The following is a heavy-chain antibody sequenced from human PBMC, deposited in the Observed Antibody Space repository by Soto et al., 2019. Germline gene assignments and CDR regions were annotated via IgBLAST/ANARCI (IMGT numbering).Heavy chain of an antibody. D-gene: IGHD6-13*01. Sequence: VGSLRLSCAASGFTFSSYAMHWVRQAPGKGLEWVAVISYDGSNKYYADSVKGRFTISRDNSKNTLYLQMNSLRAEDTAVYYCARGESRYSSSWEIYYYYYGMDVWGQGATVTVSS. CDR2: ISYDGSNK. CDR3: ARGESRYSSSWEIYYYYYGMDV. V-gene: IGHV3-30-3*01. CDR1: GFTFSSYA. J-gene: IGHJ6*02.